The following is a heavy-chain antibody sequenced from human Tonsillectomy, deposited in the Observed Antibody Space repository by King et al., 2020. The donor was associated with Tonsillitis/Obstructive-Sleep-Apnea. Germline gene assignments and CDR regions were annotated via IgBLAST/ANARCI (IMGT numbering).Heavy chain of an antibody. CDR3: ARVGYCTGTSCYSSTFDI. Sequence: VQLVQSGGGLVQPGGSLRLSCAASGFTFSSYWMSWVRQAPGKGLEWMANIKQDGSEKYYVDSVKGRFTISRDNAKNSLYRQMNSLRAEDTAVYYCARVGYCTGTSCYSSTFDIWGQGTMVTVSS. V-gene: IGHV3-7*01. J-gene: IGHJ3*02. CDR1: GFTFSSYW. D-gene: IGHD2-2*03. CDR2: IKQDGSEK.